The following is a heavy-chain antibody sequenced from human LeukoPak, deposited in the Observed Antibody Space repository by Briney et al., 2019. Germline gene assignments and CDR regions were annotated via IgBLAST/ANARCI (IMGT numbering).Heavy chain of an antibody. V-gene: IGHV1-2*02. CDR2: INPNSGGT. Sequence: ASVKVSCKASGYTFTGYYMHWVRQAPGQGLEWMGWINPNSGGTNYAQKFQGRVTMTRDTSISTAYMELSRLRSDDTAVYYCARDLEQLVGYDAFDIWGQGTMVTVSS. D-gene: IGHD6-6*01. CDR1: GYTFTGYY. CDR3: ARDLEQLVGYDAFDI. J-gene: IGHJ3*02.